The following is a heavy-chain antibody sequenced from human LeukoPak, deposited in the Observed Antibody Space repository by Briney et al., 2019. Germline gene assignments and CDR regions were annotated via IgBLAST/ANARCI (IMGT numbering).Heavy chain of an antibody. CDR2: INPNSGGT. V-gene: IGHV1-2*02. J-gene: IGHJ4*02. D-gene: IGHD1-26*01. CDR3: ARDSGSYSRHFDY. CDR1: GYTFTGYY. Sequence: ASVKVSCKASGYTFTGYYMHWVRQAPGQGLEWMGWINPNSGGTNYAQKFQGRVTMTRDTSISTAYMELSRLRSDDMAVYYCARDSGSYSRHFDYWGQGTLVTVSS.